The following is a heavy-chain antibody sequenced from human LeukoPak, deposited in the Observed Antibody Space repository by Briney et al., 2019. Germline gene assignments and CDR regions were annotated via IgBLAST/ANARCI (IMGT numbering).Heavy chain of an antibody. V-gene: IGHV3-9*01. Sequence: GRSLRLSCAASGFTFDDYTMHWVRQAPGKGLEWVSGISWNSGSIGHADSVKGRFTISRDNAKNSLYLQMNSLRAEDTALYYCAKDISGVLRYFDYWGQGTLVTVSS. CDR3: AKDISGVLRYFDY. J-gene: IGHJ4*02. CDR2: ISWNSGSI. D-gene: IGHD3-9*01. CDR1: GFTFDDYT.